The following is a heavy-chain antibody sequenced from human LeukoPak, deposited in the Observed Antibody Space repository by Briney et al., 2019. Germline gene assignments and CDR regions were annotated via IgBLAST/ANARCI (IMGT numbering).Heavy chain of an antibody. V-gene: IGHV3-53*01. D-gene: IGHD3-10*01. J-gene: IGHJ4*02. CDR1: GFTVSSNY. CDR3: ARDMHYGSGTLYYFDY. Sequence: GGSLRLSCAASGFTVSSNYMSWVRQAPGKGLEWVSVIYSGGSTYYADSVKGRFTISRDNSKNTLYLQMNSLRAEDTAVYYCARDMHYGSGTLYYFDYWGQGTLVTVSS. CDR2: IYSGGST.